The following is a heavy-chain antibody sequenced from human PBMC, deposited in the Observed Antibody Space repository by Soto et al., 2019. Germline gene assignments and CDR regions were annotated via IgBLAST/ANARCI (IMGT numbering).Heavy chain of an antibody. D-gene: IGHD5-12*01. CDR2: IYYSGST. CDR1: GCSISSYY. CDR3: ARIRGYSGYDAFDI. V-gene: IGHV4-59*01. Sequence: SETLSLTCTVSGCSISSYYWSWVRQPPGKGLEWIGYIYYSGSTNYNPSLKSRVTISVDTSKNQFSLKLSSVTAADTAVYYCARIRGYSGYDAFDIWGQGTMVTVSS. J-gene: IGHJ3*02.